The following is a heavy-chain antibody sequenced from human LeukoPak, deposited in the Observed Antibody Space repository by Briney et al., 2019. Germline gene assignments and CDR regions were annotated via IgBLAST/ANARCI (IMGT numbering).Heavy chain of an antibody. CDR2: IYYSGST. Sequence: SETLSLTCTVSGGSVSSGSYYWSWIRQPPGKGLEWMGYIYYSGSTNYNPSLKSRVTISVDTSKNQFSLKLSSVTAADTAVYYCARGVSSGSYYEENYFDYWGQGTLVTVSS. CDR1: GGSVSSGSYY. V-gene: IGHV4-61*01. D-gene: IGHD3-22*01. CDR3: ARGVSSGSYYEENYFDY. J-gene: IGHJ4*02.